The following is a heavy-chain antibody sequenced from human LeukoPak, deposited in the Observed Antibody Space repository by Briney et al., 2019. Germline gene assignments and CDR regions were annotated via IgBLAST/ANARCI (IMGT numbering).Heavy chain of an antibody. Sequence: SETLSLICTVSGGSIGNDYWTWIRQPPGKGLEWIGYIYYSGSTNYNPSLKSRVTISIDTSKNQFSLKLSSVTAADTAVYYCAGSGSGSYGYYYYGMDVWGQGTTVTVSS. J-gene: IGHJ6*02. CDR3: AGSGSGSYGYYYYGMDV. D-gene: IGHD3-10*01. CDR1: GGSIGNDY. CDR2: IYYSGST. V-gene: IGHV4-59*08.